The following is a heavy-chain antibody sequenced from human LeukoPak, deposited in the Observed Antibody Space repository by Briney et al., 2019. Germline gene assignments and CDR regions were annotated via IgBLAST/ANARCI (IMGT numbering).Heavy chain of an antibody. Sequence: SGTLSLTCAVSGGSISTAHWWNWVRQSPGKGLEWIGEIYHRGNSNYNPSLKSRVSISVDTSKNQFSLKLSSVTAADTAVYYCARDRRNCDILTGYYTTWFDPWGQGTLVTVSS. CDR2: IYHRGNS. J-gene: IGHJ5*02. CDR1: GGSISTAHW. D-gene: IGHD3-9*01. V-gene: IGHV4-4*02. CDR3: ARDRRNCDILTGYYTTWFDP.